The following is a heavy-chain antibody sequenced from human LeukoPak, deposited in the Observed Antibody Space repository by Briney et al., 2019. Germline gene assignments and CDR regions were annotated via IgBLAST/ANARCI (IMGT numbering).Heavy chain of an antibody. Sequence: SETLSLTCTVSGYSLSSGYYWTWIRQSPGKGLAWIGYIYYTGNTNYNTSLKSRVTISVDTSKNQFSLRLSSVTAADTAVYYCARVRWVGQQLVPLYYFAYWGQGTLVTVSS. V-gene: IGHV4-61*01. CDR3: ARVRWVGQQLVPLYYFAY. D-gene: IGHD6-13*01. CDR1: GYSLSSGYY. CDR2: IYYTGNT. J-gene: IGHJ4*02.